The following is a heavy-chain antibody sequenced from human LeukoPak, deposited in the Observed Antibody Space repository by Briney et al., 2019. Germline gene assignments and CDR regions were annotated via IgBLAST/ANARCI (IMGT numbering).Heavy chain of an antibody. CDR2: INSDGSST. Sequence: GGSLRLSCAASGFTFSSYWMHWVRQAPGKGLVWVSRINSDGSSTSYADSVKGRFTISRDNAKNTLYLQINSLRAEDTAVYYCARLPIAAAGNYWGQGTLVTVSS. D-gene: IGHD6-13*01. CDR1: GFTFSSYW. J-gene: IGHJ4*02. CDR3: ARLPIAAAGNY. V-gene: IGHV3-74*01.